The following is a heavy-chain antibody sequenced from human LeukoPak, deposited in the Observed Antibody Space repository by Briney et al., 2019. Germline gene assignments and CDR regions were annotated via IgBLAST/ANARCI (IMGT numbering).Heavy chain of an antibody. J-gene: IGHJ5*02. CDR1: GGSISSYY. D-gene: IGHD5-18*01. CDR2: IYYSGST. V-gene: IGHV4-59*01. CDR3: AREYSYGYLAWFDP. Sequence: PSETLSLTCTVSGGSISSYYWSWIRQPPGKGLEWIGYIYYSGSTNYNPSLKSRVTISVDTSKNQFSLKLSSVTAADTAVYYCAREYSYGYLAWFDPWGQGTLVTVSS.